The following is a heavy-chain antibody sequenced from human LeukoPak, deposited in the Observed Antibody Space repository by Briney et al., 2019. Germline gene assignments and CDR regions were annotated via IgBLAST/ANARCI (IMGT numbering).Heavy chain of an antibody. CDR1: GGSINNYY. J-gene: IGHJ4*02. V-gene: IGHV4-59*12. CDR3: ARGRDY. Sequence: SETLSLTCTVSGGSINNYYWSWIRQPPGKGLEWIGYIYYSGSTNYNPSLKSRVSISVDTSKNQFSLKLSSVTAADTAVYYCARGRDYWGQGTLVTVSS. CDR2: IYYSGST.